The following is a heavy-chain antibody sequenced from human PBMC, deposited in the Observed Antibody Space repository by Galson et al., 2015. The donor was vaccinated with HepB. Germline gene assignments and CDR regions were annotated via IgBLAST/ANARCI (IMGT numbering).Heavy chain of an antibody. CDR2: IIPIFSTA. D-gene: IGHD6-13*01. J-gene: IGHJ6*03. V-gene: IGHV1-69*13. Sequence: SVKVSCKASGGTFSSYAISWVRQAPGQGLEWMGGIIPIFSTANYAQKFQGRVTITADESTSTAYMELSSLRSEDTAVYYCARVNSSSWRTPFYYYYYMDVWGKGTTVTVSS. CDR3: ARVNSSSWRTPFYYYYYMDV. CDR1: GGTFSSYA.